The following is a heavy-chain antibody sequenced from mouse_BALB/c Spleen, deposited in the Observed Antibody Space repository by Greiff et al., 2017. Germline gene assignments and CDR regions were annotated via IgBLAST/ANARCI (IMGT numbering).Heavy chain of an antibody. CDR1: GYTFTSYW. V-gene: IGHV1-69*02. CDR3: TRREGGGYYEAMDY. J-gene: IGHJ4*01. CDR2: IYPSDSYT. Sequence: QVQLQQPGAELVRPGASVKLSCKASGYTFTSYWINWVKQRPGQGLEWIGNIYPSDSYTNYNQKFKDKATLTVDKSSSTAYMQLSSPTSEDSAVYYCTRREGGGYYEAMDYWGQGTSVTVSS. D-gene: IGHD2-4*01.